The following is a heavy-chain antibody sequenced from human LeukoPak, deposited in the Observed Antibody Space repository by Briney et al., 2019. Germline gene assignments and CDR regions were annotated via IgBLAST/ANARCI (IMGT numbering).Heavy chain of an antibody. J-gene: IGHJ4*02. Sequence: GGSLRLSCAASGFTFSNSWMSWVRQAPGKGLEWVADIKQDGSEKYYVDSVKGRFTISRDNAKNSLYLQMNSLRAEDTAVYYCARDLYRIVVVPHYFDYWGQGTLVTVSS. V-gene: IGHV3-7*01. CDR3: ARDLYRIVVVPHYFDY. D-gene: IGHD3-22*01. CDR2: IKQDGSEK. CDR1: GFTFSNSW.